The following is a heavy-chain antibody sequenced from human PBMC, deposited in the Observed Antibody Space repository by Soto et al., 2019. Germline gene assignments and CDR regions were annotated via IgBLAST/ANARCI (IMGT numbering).Heavy chain of an antibody. CDR3: ARDEGVSVVTYRLDF. Sequence: EVQLVESGGGLVQPGGSLRLSCAASGFTFSSYWMSWVRQAAGKRLEWLANIQEDGSKSNYLDSVKGRFTISRDNAKNSLYLQMDSLRDEHTAVYYCARDEGVSVVTYRLDFWGQGTLVTVSP. CDR1: GFTFSSYW. V-gene: IGHV3-7*01. J-gene: IGHJ4*02. CDR2: IQEDGSKS. D-gene: IGHD3-10*01.